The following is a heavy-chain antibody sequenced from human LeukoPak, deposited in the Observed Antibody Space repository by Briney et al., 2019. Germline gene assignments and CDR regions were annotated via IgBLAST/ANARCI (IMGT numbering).Heavy chain of an antibody. J-gene: IGHJ4*02. D-gene: IGHD3-3*01. CDR2: ISAYSGNT. V-gene: IGHV1-18*01. Sequence: ASVKVSCKTSGYTFTNYGISWVRQAPGQGLEWMGWISAYSGNTNYAQNLQGRVTMTTDTSTSTAYMELRSLRSDDTAVYYCARAPDDYDFWSGPFDYWGRGTLVTVSS. CDR1: GYTFTNYG. CDR3: ARAPDDYDFWSGPFDY.